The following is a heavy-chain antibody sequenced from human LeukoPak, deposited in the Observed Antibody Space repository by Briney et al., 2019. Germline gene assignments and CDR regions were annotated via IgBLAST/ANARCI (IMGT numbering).Heavy chain of an antibody. CDR3: ARRRWGYGSGSYDF. V-gene: IGHV4-38-2*02. CDR1: GYSISSGYY. D-gene: IGHD3-10*01. CDR2: IYYSGST. Sequence: SETLSLTCSVSGYSISSGYYWGWIRQAPGKGLEWIGSIYYSGSTYYNPSLKSRVTISVDTSKNQFSLKLSSVTAADAAVYFCARRRWGYGSGSYDFWGQGTLVTVSS. J-gene: IGHJ4*02.